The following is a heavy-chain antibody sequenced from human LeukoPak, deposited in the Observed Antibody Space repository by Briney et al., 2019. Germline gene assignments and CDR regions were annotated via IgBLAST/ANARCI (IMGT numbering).Heavy chain of an antibody. CDR3: ARYGGSIAATDY. CDR1: GGSISSYY. Sequence: SETLSLTCTVSGGSISSYYWSWIRQPPGKGLEWIGEIYHSGSTNYNPSLKSRVTISVDKSKNQFSLKLSSVTAADTAVYYCARYGGSIAATDYWGQGTLVTVSS. D-gene: IGHD6-25*01. CDR2: IYHSGST. J-gene: IGHJ4*02. V-gene: IGHV4-59*12.